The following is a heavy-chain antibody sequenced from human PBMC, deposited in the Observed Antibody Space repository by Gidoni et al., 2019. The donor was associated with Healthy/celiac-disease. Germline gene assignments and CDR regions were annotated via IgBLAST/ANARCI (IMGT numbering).Heavy chain of an antibody. D-gene: IGHD6-6*01. Sequence: QVQLVESGGGVVQPGGSLRLSCAASGFTFRSYGMHWVRQAPGKGLEWVAVISYDGSNKYYADSVKGRFTISRDNSKNTLYLQMNSLRAEDTAVYYCAKESGQYNYYYYGMDVWGQGTTVTVSS. CDR1: GFTFRSYG. CDR2: ISYDGSNK. CDR3: AKESGQYNYYYYGMDV. J-gene: IGHJ6*02. V-gene: IGHV3-30*18.